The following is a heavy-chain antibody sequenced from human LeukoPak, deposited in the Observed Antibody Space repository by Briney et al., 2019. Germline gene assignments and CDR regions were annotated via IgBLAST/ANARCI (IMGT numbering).Heavy chain of an antibody. J-gene: IGHJ3*02. V-gene: IGHV3-7*01. CDR3: ARVEDSSGSFDI. Sequence: GGSLRLSCAASGFTFSSYSMNWVRQAPGKGLEWVANIKQDGSEKYYVDSVKGRFTISRDNAKNSLYLQMNSLRAEDTAVYYCARVEDSSGSFDIWGQGTMVTVSS. CDR1: GFTFSSYS. D-gene: IGHD3-22*01. CDR2: IKQDGSEK.